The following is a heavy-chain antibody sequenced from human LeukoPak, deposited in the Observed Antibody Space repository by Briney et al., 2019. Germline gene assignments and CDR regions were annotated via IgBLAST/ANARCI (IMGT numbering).Heavy chain of an antibody. D-gene: IGHD6-19*01. CDR3: ASFTPPKAVAGAYHKFDY. CDR2: IIPILGIA. J-gene: IGHJ4*02. Sequence: SVKVSCKASGGTFSSYAISWVRQAPGQGLEWMGRIIPILGIANYAQKFQGRVTITADKSTSTAYMELSSLRSEDTAVYYCASFTPPKAVAGAYHKFDYWGQGTLVTVSS. V-gene: IGHV1-69*04. CDR1: GGTFSSYA.